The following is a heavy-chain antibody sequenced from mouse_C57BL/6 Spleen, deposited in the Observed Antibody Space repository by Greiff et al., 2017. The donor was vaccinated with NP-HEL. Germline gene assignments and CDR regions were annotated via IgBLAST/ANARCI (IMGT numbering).Heavy chain of an antibody. V-gene: IGHV5-17*01. D-gene: IGHD1-1*01. Sequence: EVKLMESGGGLVKPGGSLKLSCAASGFTFSDYGMHWVRQAPEKGLEWVAYISSGSSTIYYADTVKGRFTISRDNAKNTLFLQMTSLRSEDTAMYYCARDAITTVVARHWYFDVWGTGTTVTVSS. J-gene: IGHJ1*03. CDR1: GFTFSDYG. CDR2: ISSGSSTI. CDR3: ARDAITTVVARHWYFDV.